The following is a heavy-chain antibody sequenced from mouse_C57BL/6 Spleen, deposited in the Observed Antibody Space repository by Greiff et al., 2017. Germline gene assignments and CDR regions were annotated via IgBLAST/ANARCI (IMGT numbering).Heavy chain of an antibody. CDR1: GYTFPSYW. D-gene: IGHD1-1*01. V-gene: IGHV1-7*01. J-gene: IGHJ2*01. Sequence: QVQLQPSGAELAKPGASVTLSCKASGYTFPSYWMHRVKQRPGQGLECIVYINPRSCYTKYNQKFKHKATLTADKSYSTAYMQQSSLTYEDSAVYYCARYGSSLYYFDYWGQGTTLTVSS. CDR2: INPRSCYT. CDR3: ARYGSSLYYFDY.